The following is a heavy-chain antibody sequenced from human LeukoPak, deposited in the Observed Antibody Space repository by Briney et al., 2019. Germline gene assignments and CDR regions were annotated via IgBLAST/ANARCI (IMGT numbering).Heavy chain of an antibody. V-gene: IGHV1-2*02. J-gene: IGHJ4*02. CDR2: INPNSGDT. D-gene: IGHD3-16*02. Sequence: ASVKVSCKASGSPFTEHSIHWLRQAPGQGLEWMGWINPNSGDTNFSQSLQDRVTITRDTAANTASLQLSRLKSDDTAIYYCAXXXXHNLTCYLFDSWGQGTPLTVSP. CDR3: AXXXXHNLTCYLFDS. CDR1: GSPFTEHS.